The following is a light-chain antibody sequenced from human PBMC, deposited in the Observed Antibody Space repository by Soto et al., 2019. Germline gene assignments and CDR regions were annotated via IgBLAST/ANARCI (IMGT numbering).Light chain of an antibody. CDR3: HQYNNWRPA. J-gene: IGKJ4*01. CDR2: GAS. Sequence: EIVLTQSPGTLSLSPGERATLSCRASQSVSTTLAWYQQKPGQAPGLIIYGASXRATGIPDRFSGSGSGTEFTLSSGSWQSEDFAVYYCHQYNNWRPAFGGGPKVDIK. V-gene: IGKV3-15*01. CDR1: QSVSTT.